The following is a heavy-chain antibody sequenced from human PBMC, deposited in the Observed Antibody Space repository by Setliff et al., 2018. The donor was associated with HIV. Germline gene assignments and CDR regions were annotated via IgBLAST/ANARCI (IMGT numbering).Heavy chain of an antibody. CDR1: GASISSHY. V-gene: IGHV4-59*11. Sequence: SETLSLTCTVSGASISSHYWSWIRQSPGKELEWIGYIYSTGSTNYNPSLQSRVSISMDASSNKFPLQVTSVTSADTAVYYCAKGAGFYGDYTFDHWGQGRQVTVSS. CDR2: IYSTGST. J-gene: IGHJ4*02. D-gene: IGHD4-17*01. CDR3: AKGAGFYGDYTFDH.